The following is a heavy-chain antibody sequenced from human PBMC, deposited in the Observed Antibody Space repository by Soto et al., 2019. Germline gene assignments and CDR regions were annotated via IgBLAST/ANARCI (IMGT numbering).Heavy chain of an antibody. CDR3: AKAQGSSWYELDS. CDR1: GFTFSNYA. V-gene: IGHV3-23*01. D-gene: IGHD6-13*01. Sequence: EVQLLESGGGLVQPGGSLRLSCAASGFTFSNYAVTWVRQAPGKGLEWVSTISGSGGSTYYADSVKGRFTISRDNSKNTLYLQMNSLRAADTAVYYCAKAQGSSWYELDSWGQGTLVTVSS. J-gene: IGHJ4*02. CDR2: ISGSGGST.